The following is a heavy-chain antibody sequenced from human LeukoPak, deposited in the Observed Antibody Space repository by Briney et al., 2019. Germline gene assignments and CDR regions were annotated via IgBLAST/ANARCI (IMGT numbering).Heavy chain of an antibody. V-gene: IGHV1-18*01. Sequence: ASVKVSCKASGYTFTSYGISWVRQAPGQGLEWMGWISAYNGNTNYAQKLQGRVTMTTDTSTSTAYMELRSLRSDDTAVYYCARDYGSGSYYPPYFDYWGQGTLVTVSS. CDR2: ISAYNGNT. D-gene: IGHD3-10*01. CDR3: ARDYGSGSYYPPYFDY. J-gene: IGHJ4*02. CDR1: GYTFTSYG.